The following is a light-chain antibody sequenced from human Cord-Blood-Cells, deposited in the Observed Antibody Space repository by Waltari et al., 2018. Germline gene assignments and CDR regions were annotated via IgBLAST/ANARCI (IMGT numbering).Light chain of an antibody. CDR2: GAS. J-gene: IGKJ1*01. V-gene: IGKV3-20*01. CDR3: QQYGSSPWT. CDR1: QSVSSSY. Sequence: EIVLTQSPGTLSLSPGERATLSCRAIQSVSSSYLAWYQQKPGQAPRLLIYGASSRATGIPDRFSGSGSGTDFTLTISRLEPEDFAVYYCQQYGSSPWTFGQVTKVEIK.